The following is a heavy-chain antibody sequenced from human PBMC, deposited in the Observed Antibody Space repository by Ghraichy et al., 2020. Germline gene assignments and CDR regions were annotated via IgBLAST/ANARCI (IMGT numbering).Heavy chain of an antibody. Sequence: ASVKVSCKASGYTFTSYGISWVRQAPGQGLEWMGWISAYNGNTNYAQKLQGRVTMTTDTSTSTAYMELRSLRSDDTAVYYCARDRRGYLLEYYYGMDVWGQGTTVTVSS. CDR1: GYTFTSYG. CDR2: ISAYNGNT. CDR3: ARDRRGYLLEYYYGMDV. D-gene: IGHD3-22*01. J-gene: IGHJ6*02. V-gene: IGHV1-18*01.